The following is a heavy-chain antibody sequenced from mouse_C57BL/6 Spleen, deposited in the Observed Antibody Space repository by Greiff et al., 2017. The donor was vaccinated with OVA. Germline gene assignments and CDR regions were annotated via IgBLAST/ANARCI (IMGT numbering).Heavy chain of an antibody. Sequence: VQLQQPGAELVRPGSSVKLSCKASGYTFTSYWMDWVKQRPGQGLEWIGNIYPSDSETHYNQKFKDKATLTVDKSSSTAYMQLSSLTSEDSAVYYCAREDDYDDFDVWGTGTTVTVSS. V-gene: IGHV1-61*01. CDR2: IYPSDSET. D-gene: IGHD2-4*01. CDR3: AREDDYDDFDV. J-gene: IGHJ1*03. CDR1: GYTFTSYW.